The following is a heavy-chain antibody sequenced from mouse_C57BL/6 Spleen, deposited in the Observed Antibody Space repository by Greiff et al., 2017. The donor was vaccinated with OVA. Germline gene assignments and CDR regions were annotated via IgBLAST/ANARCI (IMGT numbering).Heavy chain of an antibody. D-gene: IGHD2-4*01. V-gene: IGHV1-26*01. CDR1: GYTFTDYY. Sequence: VQLQQSGPELVKPGASVKISCKASGYTFTDYYMNWVKQSHGKSLEWIGDINPNNGGTSYNQKFKGKATLTVDKSSSTAYMELRSLTSEDSAVYYCANYEYDEGGFDYWGQGTTLTVSS. CDR3: ANYEYDEGGFDY. CDR2: INPNNGGT. J-gene: IGHJ2*01.